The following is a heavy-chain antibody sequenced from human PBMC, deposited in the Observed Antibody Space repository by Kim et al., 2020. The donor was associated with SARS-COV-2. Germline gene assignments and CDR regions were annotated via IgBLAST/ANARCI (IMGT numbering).Heavy chain of an antibody. Sequence: SETLSLTCAVYGGSFSGYYWSWIRQPPGKGREWIGEINHSGSTNYNPSLKSRVTISVDTSKNQFSLKLSSVTAADTAVYYCARGFRSRDMVRGVINRAFDPWGQGTLVTVSS. D-gene: IGHD3-10*01. CDR1: GGSFSGYY. CDR2: INHSGST. V-gene: IGHV4-34*01. J-gene: IGHJ5*02. CDR3: ARGFRSRDMVRGVINRAFDP.